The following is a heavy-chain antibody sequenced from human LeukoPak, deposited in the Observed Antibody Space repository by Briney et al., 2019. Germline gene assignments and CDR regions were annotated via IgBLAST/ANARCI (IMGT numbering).Heavy chain of an antibody. D-gene: IGHD6-13*01. CDR1: GGSISSYY. V-gene: IGHV4-4*07. J-gene: IGHJ5*02. CDR2: IYTSGST. CDR3: ARDRGGSSWYNWYDV. Sequence: SETLSLTCTVSGGSISSYYWSWIRQPAGKGLEWIGRIYTSGSTNYNPSLKSRVTISADTSKNQFSLKLSSVTAADTAVYYCARDRGGSSWYNWYDVWGQGILVTVSS.